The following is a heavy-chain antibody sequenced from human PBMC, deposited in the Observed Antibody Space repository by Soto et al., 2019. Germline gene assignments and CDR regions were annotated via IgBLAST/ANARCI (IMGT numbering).Heavy chain of an antibody. Sequence: SETLSLTCTVSGGSITPYYWSWIRQPPGKGLEWIGYIYYSGSTTYNPSHKSRVTISVDTSKNQFSLKLSSVTAADTAVYYCARLTWREYNILTGYVPDAFDIWGQGTMVTVSS. V-gene: IGHV4-59*08. J-gene: IGHJ3*02. CDR2: IYYSGST. CDR1: GGSITPYY. CDR3: ARLTWREYNILTGYVPDAFDI. D-gene: IGHD3-9*01.